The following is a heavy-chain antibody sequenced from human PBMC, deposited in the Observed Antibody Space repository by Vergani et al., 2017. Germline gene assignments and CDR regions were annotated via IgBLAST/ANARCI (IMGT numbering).Heavy chain of an antibody. CDR1: GGSFSGYY. D-gene: IGHD3-3*01. V-gene: IGHV4-34*01. Sequence: QVQLQQWGAGLLKPSETLSLTCAVYGGSFSGYYWSWIRQPPGKGLEWIGEINHSGSTNYNPSLKSRVTISVDTSKNQFSLKLSSVTAADTAVYYCARGSRGPNYDFWRILRGGVTFDIWGQGTMVTVSS. CDR2: INHSGST. CDR3: ARGSRGPNYDFWRILRGGVTFDI. J-gene: IGHJ3*02.